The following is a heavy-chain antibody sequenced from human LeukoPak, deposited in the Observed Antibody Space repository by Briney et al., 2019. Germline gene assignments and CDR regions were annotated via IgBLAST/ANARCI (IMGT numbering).Heavy chain of an antibody. CDR1: GFTFSSYS. CDR3: ARGAYCGGDCYSGFYFFDY. Sequence: GSLRLSCAASGFTFSSYSMNWVRQPPGKGLEWIGEINHSGSTNYNPSLKSRVTISVDTSKNQFSLKLSSVTAADTAVYYCARGAYCGGDCYSGFYFFDYWGQGTLVTVSS. V-gene: IGHV4-34*01. J-gene: IGHJ4*02. CDR2: INHSGST. D-gene: IGHD2-21*02.